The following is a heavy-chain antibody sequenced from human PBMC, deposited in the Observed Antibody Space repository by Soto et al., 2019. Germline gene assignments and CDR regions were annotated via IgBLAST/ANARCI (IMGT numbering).Heavy chain of an antibody. Sequence: QVQLVESGGGVVQPGRSLRLSCAASGFTFSSYAMHWVRQAPGKGLEWVAVISYDGRNKYYADSVKGRFTISRDNSKNTLYLQMNSLRAEDTAVYYCAREIEWLLGYWGQGTLVTVSS. CDR2: ISYDGRNK. V-gene: IGHV3-30*04. D-gene: IGHD3-3*01. CDR1: GFTFSSYA. J-gene: IGHJ4*02. CDR3: AREIEWLLGY.